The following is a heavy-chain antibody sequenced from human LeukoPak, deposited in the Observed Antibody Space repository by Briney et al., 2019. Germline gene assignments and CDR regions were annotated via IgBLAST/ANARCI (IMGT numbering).Heavy chain of an antibody. CDR1: GFTFDDYA. CDR3: AKENKYSSSWYALGGGGIDY. Sequence: GGSLRLSCAASGFTFDDYAMHWVRQAPGKGLEWVSGISWNSGSIGYADSVKGRFTISGDNAKNSLYLQMNSLRAEDTALYYCAKENKYSSSWYALGGGGIDYWGQGTLVTVSS. CDR2: ISWNSGSI. D-gene: IGHD6-13*01. V-gene: IGHV3-9*01. J-gene: IGHJ4*02.